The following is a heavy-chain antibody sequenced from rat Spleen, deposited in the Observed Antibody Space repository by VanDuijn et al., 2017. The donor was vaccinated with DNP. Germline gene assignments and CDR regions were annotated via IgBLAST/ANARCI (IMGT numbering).Heavy chain of an antibody. J-gene: IGHJ3*01. D-gene: IGHD1-11*01. V-gene: IGHV5-20*01. CDR3: ATGVYGGYEDWFAN. Sequence: EVQLVESGGGLVQPGRSLKLSCAASGFTFSDYYMAWVRQASTTGLGWVAYIRYEGDNPYHGDCVKGRCTISRDNAKSTLYLQMDSLRSEDTATYYCATGVYGGYEDWFANWGQGTLVTVSS. CDR2: IRYEGDNP. CDR1: GFTFSDYY.